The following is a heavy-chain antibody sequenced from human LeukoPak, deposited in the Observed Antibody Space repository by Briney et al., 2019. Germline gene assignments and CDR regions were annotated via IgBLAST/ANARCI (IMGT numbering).Heavy chain of an antibody. V-gene: IGHV3-23*01. Sequence: GGSLRLSCAASGFTFSSYAMSWVRQAPGKGLEWVSAISGSGGSTYYADSVKGRFTISRDNAKNSLYLQMNSLRAEDTAVYYCARDPGIAVAGTSDAFDIWGQGTMVTVSS. D-gene: IGHD6-19*01. CDR2: ISGSGGST. CDR1: GFTFSSYA. J-gene: IGHJ3*02. CDR3: ARDPGIAVAGTSDAFDI.